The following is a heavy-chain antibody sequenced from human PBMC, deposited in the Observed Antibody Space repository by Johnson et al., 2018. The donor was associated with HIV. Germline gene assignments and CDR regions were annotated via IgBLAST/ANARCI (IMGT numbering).Heavy chain of an antibody. CDR1: GFTFSSYG. Sequence: QVQLVESGGGVVQPGGSLRLSCAASGFTFSSYGMHWVRQAPGKGLEWVSFIRFDGNNKYYADSVKGRFTISRDNSKNTLYLQMSSLRAEDTAIYYCAKLWFGSWDAFDIWGQGTMVTVSS. D-gene: IGHD3-10*01. CDR2: IRFDGNNK. V-gene: IGHV3-30*02. J-gene: IGHJ3*02. CDR3: AKLWFGSWDAFDI.